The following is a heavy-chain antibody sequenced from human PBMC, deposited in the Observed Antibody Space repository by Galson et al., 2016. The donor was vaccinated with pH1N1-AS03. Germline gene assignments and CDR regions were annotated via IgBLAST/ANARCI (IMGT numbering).Heavy chain of an antibody. D-gene: IGHD1-1*01. J-gene: IGHJ3*02. CDR2: ISANNGDT. Sequence: SVKVSCKASGYSFISYGVSWVRQAPGQGLEWMGWISANNGDTNYAQKFQGRVTMTTDTSTSTTYMELRSLRSDDTAVYYCARMEKRWGDAYDIWGQGTMVTVSS. V-gene: IGHV1-18*01. CDR3: ARMEKRWGDAYDI. CDR1: GYSFISYG.